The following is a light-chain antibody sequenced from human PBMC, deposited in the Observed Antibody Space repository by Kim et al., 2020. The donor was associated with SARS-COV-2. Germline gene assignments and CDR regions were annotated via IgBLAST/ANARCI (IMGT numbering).Light chain of an antibody. CDR1: QSVSGN. Sequence: LCGSPGERATRACRAGQSVSGNVAWYQQKPGQAPRLLIYHVSTRATGIPARFSGTRSGTEFTLTISSLQPGDFAVYYCQQYDNGYTFGQGTKLEIK. CDR3: QQYDNGYT. J-gene: IGKJ2*01. V-gene: IGKV3-15*01. CDR2: HVS.